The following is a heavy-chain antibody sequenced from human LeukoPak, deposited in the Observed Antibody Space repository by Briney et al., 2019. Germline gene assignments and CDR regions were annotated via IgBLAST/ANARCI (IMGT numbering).Heavy chain of an antibody. CDR3: LVTTRSREFDY. J-gene: IGHJ4*02. V-gene: IGHV3-7*01. CDR1: GFTFSSYW. D-gene: IGHD1/OR15-1a*01. CDR2: IRQDGSVQ. Sequence: GGSLRLSCAASGFTFSSYWMSWVRQAPGKGLEWVANIRQDGSVQNYVDSVKGRFTISRDNPKNSVYLQMSSLRAEDTAVYYCLVTTRSREFDYWGQGTLVTVSS.